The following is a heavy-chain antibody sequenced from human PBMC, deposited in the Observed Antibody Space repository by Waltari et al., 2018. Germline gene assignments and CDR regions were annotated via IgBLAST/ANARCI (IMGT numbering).Heavy chain of an antibody. J-gene: IGHJ6*02. CDR1: GYTLTELS. V-gene: IGHV1-24*01. CDR3: ATVRRSSSRYYYYYGMDV. CDR2: LDPEDGET. D-gene: IGHD6-13*01. Sequence: QVQLVQSGAEVKKPGASVKVSCKVSGYTLTELSMHWVRQAPGKGLEWMGGLDPEDGETIDAQKFQGRVTMTEETSTDTAYMELSSLRSEDTAVYYCATVRRSSSRYYYYYGMDVWGQGTTVTVSS.